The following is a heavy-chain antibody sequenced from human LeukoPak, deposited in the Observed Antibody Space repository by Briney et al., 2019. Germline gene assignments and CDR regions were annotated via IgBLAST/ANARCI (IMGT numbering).Heavy chain of an antibody. CDR2: ISTVSTYT. D-gene: IGHD6-25*01. J-gene: IGHJ6*03. CDR3: TRDGCGCYYYYYMDV. CDR1: GFTFSDYS. V-gene: IGHV3-21*01. Sequence: MPGGSLRLSCAASGFTFSDYSMNWVRQAPGKGLEWVASISTVSTYTFYAESLKGRISISRDNAKNSLILQMSSLRADDTAVYYCTRDGCGCYYYYYMDVWGKGTTVTVSS.